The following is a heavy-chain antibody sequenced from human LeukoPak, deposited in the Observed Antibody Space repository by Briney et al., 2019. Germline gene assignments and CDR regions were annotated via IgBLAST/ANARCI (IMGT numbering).Heavy chain of an antibody. CDR1: GYTFTSYD. V-gene: IGHV1-2*02. CDR2: INPNSGGT. J-gene: IGHJ3*02. D-gene: IGHD4-23*01. CDR3: ARGGNSDAFDM. Sequence: ASVKVSCKASGYTFTSYDINWVRQAPGQGLEWMGWINPNSGGTNYAQKFQGRVTMTRDTSISTAYMELSRLRSDDTAVYYCARGGNSDAFDMWGQGTMVTVSS.